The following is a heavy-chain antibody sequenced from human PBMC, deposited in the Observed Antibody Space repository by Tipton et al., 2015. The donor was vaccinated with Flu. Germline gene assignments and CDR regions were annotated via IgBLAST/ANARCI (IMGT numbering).Heavy chain of an antibody. D-gene: IGHD3-10*01. Sequence: TLSLTCSVSGGSLSSGSYYWTWIRQSAGKGLEWIGRIYTTGSTNYNPSLKTRVTLSVDRTENQFSLNLSSVTAADTAVYYCARVGAVTMVRGLAFDAFDIWGLGTMVAVSS. J-gene: IGHJ3*02. CDR2: IYTTGST. V-gene: IGHV4-61*02. CDR3: ARVGAVTMVRGLAFDAFDI. CDR1: GGSLSSGSYY.